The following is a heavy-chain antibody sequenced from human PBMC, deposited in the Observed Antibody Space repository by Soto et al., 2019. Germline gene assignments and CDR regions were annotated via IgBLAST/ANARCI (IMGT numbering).Heavy chain of an antibody. D-gene: IGHD2-8*01. CDR1: GFIFSSYG. CDR3: VETPADRVLGYFDY. J-gene: IGHJ4*02. Sequence: QVQLVESGGGVVRPGGSLRLSCETSGFIFSSYGMHWVRQAPGKGLEWVAVISYDGADKYYADSVQGRFTISRDNSKNSLYLHRKSLRGEDTATYSCVETPADRVLGYFDYWGQGTPVTVSS. CDR2: ISYDGADK. V-gene: IGHV3-30*03.